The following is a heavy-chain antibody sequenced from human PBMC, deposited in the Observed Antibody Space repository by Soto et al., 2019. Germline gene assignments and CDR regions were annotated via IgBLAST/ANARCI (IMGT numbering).Heavy chain of an antibody. D-gene: IGHD1-26*01. V-gene: IGHV4-4*07. CDR1: GGSIRSYY. CDR2: IYTSGST. J-gene: IGHJ6*02. CDR3: AREGASGFGMDV. Sequence: RSLTCNVSGGSIRSYYWSWVRQPAGKPLEWIGRIYTSGSTNYNPSLKSRVSMSVDTSKNQFSLEVTSVTAADTAVYYCAREGASGFGMDVWGQGTTVTVSS.